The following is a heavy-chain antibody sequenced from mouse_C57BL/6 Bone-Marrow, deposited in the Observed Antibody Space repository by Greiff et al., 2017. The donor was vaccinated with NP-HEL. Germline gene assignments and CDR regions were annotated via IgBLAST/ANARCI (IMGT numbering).Heavy chain of an antibody. J-gene: IGHJ3*01. CDR3: ARVGLLRGGFAY. CDR2: ISDGGSYT. Sequence: EVNVVESGGGLVKPGGSLKLSCAASGFTFSSYAMSWVRQTPEKRLEWVATISDGGSYTYYPDNVKGRFTISRDNAKNNLYLQMSHLKSEDTAMYYCARVGLLRGGFAYWGQGTLVTVSA. D-gene: IGHD1-1*01. V-gene: IGHV5-4*03. CDR1: GFTFSSYA.